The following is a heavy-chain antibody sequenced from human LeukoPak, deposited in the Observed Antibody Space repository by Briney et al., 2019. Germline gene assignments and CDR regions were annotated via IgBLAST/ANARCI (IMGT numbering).Heavy chain of an antibody. CDR3: AREAGYGDYGGWFDP. V-gene: IGHV4-39*02. CDR1: GGSITSSSYY. D-gene: IGHD4-17*01. Sequence: SETLSLTCTVSGGSITSSSYYWGWIRQPPGKGLEWIGSIYYSGSPYYNPSLKSRVTMSVDTSNNQLSLKLSSVTAADTAVYYCAREAGYGDYGGWFDPWGQGTLVTVSS. CDR2: IYYSGSP. J-gene: IGHJ5*02.